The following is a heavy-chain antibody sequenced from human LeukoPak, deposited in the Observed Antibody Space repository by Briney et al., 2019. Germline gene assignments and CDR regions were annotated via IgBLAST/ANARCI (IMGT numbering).Heavy chain of an antibody. CDR1: GFTFSTSW. V-gene: IGHV3-30-3*01. Sequence: GGSLRLSCAASGFTFSTSWMSWVRQAPGKGLEWVALVSHDGSNKYYADSVKGRFTISRDNSKNTLYLQMNSLRAEDTAVYYCALIAARRFDYWGQGTLVTVSS. J-gene: IGHJ4*02. CDR3: ALIAARRFDY. CDR2: VSHDGSNK. D-gene: IGHD6-6*01.